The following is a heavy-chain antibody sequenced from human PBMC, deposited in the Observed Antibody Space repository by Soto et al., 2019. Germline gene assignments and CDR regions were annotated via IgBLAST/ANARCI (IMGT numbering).Heavy chain of an antibody. CDR3: ALGYCSSTSCLAIDAFDI. D-gene: IGHD2-2*01. CDR1: GGSISSYY. V-gene: IGHV4-59*01. J-gene: IGHJ3*02. CDR2: IYYSGST. Sequence: SETLSLTCPVSGGSISSYYSSRIRQPPGKGLEWIGYIYYSGSTNYNPSLKSRVTISVDTSKNQFSLKLSSVTAADTAVYYCALGYCSSTSCLAIDAFDIWGQGTMVTVSS.